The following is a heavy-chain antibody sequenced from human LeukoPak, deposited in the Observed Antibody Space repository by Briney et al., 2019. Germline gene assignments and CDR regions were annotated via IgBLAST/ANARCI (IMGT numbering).Heavy chain of an antibody. J-gene: IGHJ6*02. Sequence: QPGRSLRISCEGSGFAFHNYAMNWVRRPPGKGLEWVSAINWNSDTKAYADSVKGRFTISRDRARNSLYLQMDSLRPEDTALYYCAKDTGGNGAYFYAMDVWGQGTSVTVSS. D-gene: IGHD4-23*01. V-gene: IGHV3-9*01. CDR3: AKDTGGNGAYFYAMDV. CDR2: INWNSDTK. CDR1: GFAFHNYA.